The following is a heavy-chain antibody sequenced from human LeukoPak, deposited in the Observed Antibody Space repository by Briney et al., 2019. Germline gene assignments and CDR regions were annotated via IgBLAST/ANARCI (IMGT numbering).Heavy chain of an antibody. Sequence: SETLSLTCTVSGGSISSSSYYWSWIRQPPGKGLEWIGEINHSGSTNYNPSLKSRVTISVDTSKNQFSLKLSSVTAADTAVYYCARVTIQWLVRGDAFDIWGQGTMVTVSS. CDR3: ARVTIQWLVRGDAFDI. D-gene: IGHD6-19*01. J-gene: IGHJ3*02. CDR2: INHSGST. V-gene: IGHV4-39*07. CDR1: GGSISSSSYY.